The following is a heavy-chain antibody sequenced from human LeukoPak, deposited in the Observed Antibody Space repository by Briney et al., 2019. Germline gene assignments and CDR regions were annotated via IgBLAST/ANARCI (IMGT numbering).Heavy chain of an antibody. CDR1: GGTFSSYA. Sequence: ASVKVSCKASGGTFSSYAISWVRQAPGQGLEWMGGIIPIFGTANYAQKFQGRVTITADKSTSTAYMELSSLRSEDTAVYYCAREEQLVRRNPLDYYYYYMDVWGKGTTVTVSS. V-gene: IGHV1-69*06. J-gene: IGHJ6*03. D-gene: IGHD6-6*01. CDR3: AREEQLVRRNPLDYYYYYMDV. CDR2: IIPIFGTA.